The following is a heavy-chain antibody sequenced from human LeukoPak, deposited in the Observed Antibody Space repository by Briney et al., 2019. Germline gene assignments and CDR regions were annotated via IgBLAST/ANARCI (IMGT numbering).Heavy chain of an antibody. D-gene: IGHD5-24*01. CDR2: FRTVGIT. CDR3: ARDGSITGDGYDWFFDI. Sequence: PGRSLRLSCAASGFTFSSYAMHWVRQVTGKGLEWVSGFRTVGITYYSDSVKGRFTISRDSAKNSLYLQMNNLRAGDTAVYYCARDGSITGDGYDWFFDIWGRGTLVTVSS. V-gene: IGHV3-13*01. CDR1: GFTFSSYA. J-gene: IGHJ2*01.